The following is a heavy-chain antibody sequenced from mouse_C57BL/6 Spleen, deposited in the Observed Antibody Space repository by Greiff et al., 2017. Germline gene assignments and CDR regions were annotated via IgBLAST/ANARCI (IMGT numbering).Heavy chain of an antibody. CDR2: INPNYGTT. CDR1: GYSFTDYN. J-gene: IGHJ2*01. Sequence: VQLQQSGPELVKPGASVKISCTASGYSFTDYNMNWVKQSNGKSLEWIGVINPNYGTTNYNQKFKGKATLTVDQSSSTAYMQLNSLTSEDSAVYYCARVTMIRGYFDDWGQGTTLTVAS. CDR3: ARVTMIRGYFDD. D-gene: IGHD2-4*01. V-gene: IGHV1-39*01.